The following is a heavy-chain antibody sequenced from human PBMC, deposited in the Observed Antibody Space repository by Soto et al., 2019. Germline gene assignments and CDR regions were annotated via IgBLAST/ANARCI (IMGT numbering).Heavy chain of an antibody. V-gene: IGHV3-23*01. CDR1: GITFSSHA. J-gene: IGHJ4*02. CDR2: ISGSGGST. D-gene: IGHD3-22*01. CDR3: AKEPYDSGGFYNDY. Sequence: VQLLESGGGLVQRGGSLRLSCAASGITFSSHAMSWVRQAPGKGLEWVSSISGSGGSTYYADSVKGRFTISRDSSKNTQYLQMGSLRVEDTAVYYCAKEPYDSGGFYNDYWGQGTLVTVSS.